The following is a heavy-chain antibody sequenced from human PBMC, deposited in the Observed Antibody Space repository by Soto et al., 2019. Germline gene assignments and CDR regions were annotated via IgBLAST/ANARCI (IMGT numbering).Heavy chain of an antibody. CDR2: IDWDDDK. V-gene: IGHV2-70*04. CDR1: GFSLSTSVMR. D-gene: IGHD6-19*01. J-gene: IGHJ4*02. Sequence: GPTHVNPTHTLTLTCTFSGFSLSTSVMRVSWIRQPPGKALEWLARIDWDDDKFYSTSLKTRLTISKDTSKNQVVLTMTNMDPVDTATYYCARIRQWLVPDYWGQGTPVTVSS. CDR3: ARIRQWLVPDY.